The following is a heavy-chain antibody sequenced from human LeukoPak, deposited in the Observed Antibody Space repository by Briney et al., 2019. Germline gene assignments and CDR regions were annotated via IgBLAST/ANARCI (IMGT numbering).Heavy chain of an antibody. Sequence: SDTLSLTCTVSGGSISSYYWSWIRQPAGKGLEWIGRIYTSGSTNYNPSLKSRVTMSVDTSKNQLSLKLSSVTAADTAVYYCARGTYYSSSGSYYNLDQWGQGTLVTVSS. CDR2: IYTSGST. D-gene: IGHD3-10*01. CDR3: ARGTYYSSSGSYYNLDQ. CDR1: GGSISSYY. J-gene: IGHJ4*02. V-gene: IGHV4-4*07.